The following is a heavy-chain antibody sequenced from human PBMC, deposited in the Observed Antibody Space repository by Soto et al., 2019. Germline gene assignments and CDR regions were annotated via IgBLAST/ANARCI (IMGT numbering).Heavy chain of an antibody. Sequence: ASVKVSCKASGYTFTSYDINWVRQATGQGLEWMGWMNPNSGNTGFAQKFQGRVTMTRNTSISTAYMELSSLRSEDTAVYYCARGITVTTYYYYYYYMDVWGKGTTVTVSS. V-gene: IGHV1-8*01. CDR3: ARGITVTTYYYYYYYMDV. CDR1: GYTFTSYD. CDR2: MNPNSGNT. D-gene: IGHD4-17*01. J-gene: IGHJ6*03.